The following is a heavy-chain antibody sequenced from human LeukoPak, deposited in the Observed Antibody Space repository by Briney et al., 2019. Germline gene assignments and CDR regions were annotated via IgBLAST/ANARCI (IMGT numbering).Heavy chain of an antibody. CDR2: IYSGGST. V-gene: IGHV3-66*02. Sequence: GGSLRLSCAASGFTVSSSYMSWVRQAPGKGLEWVSVIYSGGSTYYADSVKGRFTISRDNSKNTLSLQMNSLRAEDTALYYCAKERGISAPTGYYYYMDVWAEGTTVTVSS. D-gene: IGHD6-6*01. J-gene: IGHJ6*03. CDR3: AKERGISAPTGYYYYMDV. CDR1: GFTVSSSY.